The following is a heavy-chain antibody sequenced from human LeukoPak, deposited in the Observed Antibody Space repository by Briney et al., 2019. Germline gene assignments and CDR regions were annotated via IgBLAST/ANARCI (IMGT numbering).Heavy chain of an antibody. D-gene: IGHD5-12*01. Sequence: PSETLSLTCTVSGVSIGSHYWSWIRQSPGKGLEWIGCVYNSGTTVYNPSLTGRVTISVDTSKNQFSLKLSSVTAADTAVYYCARHRIVATIAFFDYWGQGTLVTVSS. J-gene: IGHJ4*02. V-gene: IGHV4-59*08. CDR3: ARHRIVATIAFFDY. CDR1: GVSIGSHY. CDR2: VYNSGTT.